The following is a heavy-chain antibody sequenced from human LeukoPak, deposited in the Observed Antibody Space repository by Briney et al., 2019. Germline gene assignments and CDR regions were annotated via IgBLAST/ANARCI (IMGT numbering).Heavy chain of an antibody. Sequence: ASVKVSCKASGNTFTTYAMNWVRQAPGQGLEWLGWINTNTGYPSYAPGFTGRFVFSLDTSVSTAYLQISSLKAEDTAVYYCARSPYDTVATMVDIWGQGTMVTVSS. CDR2: INTNTGYP. J-gene: IGHJ3*02. V-gene: IGHV7-4-1*02. D-gene: IGHD5-12*01. CDR1: GNTFTTYA. CDR3: ARSPYDTVATMVDI.